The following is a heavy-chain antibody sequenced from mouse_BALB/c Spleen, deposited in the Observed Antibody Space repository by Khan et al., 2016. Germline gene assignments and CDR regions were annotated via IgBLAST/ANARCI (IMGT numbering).Heavy chain of an antibody. V-gene: IGHV4-1*02. CDR2: INPDSSTI. Sequence: EVKLLESGGGLVQPGGSLKLSCAASGFDFSRYWMSWVRQAPGKGLEWIGAINPDSSTINYTPSLKDKFIISRDNAKNTLYLQMSKVRSEDTALYFCARRQYYGYMNYWGQGTTRTVSS. J-gene: IGHJ2*01. CDR1: GFDFSRYW. D-gene: IGHD1-2*01. CDR3: ARRQYYGYMNY.